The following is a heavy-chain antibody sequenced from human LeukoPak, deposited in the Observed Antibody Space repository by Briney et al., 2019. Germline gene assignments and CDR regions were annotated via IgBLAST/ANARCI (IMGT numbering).Heavy chain of an antibody. CDR1: RYTFTSYY. J-gene: IGHJ4*02. V-gene: IGHV1-46*01. Sequence: ASVKVSCKASRYTFTSYYMHWVRQAPGQGLEWRGIINPSGVSTSYAQKCQGRVTITADKSTSTAYMELSSLRSEDTAVYYCARGAVAGREFDYWGQGTLVTVSS. CDR3: ARGAVAGREFDY. D-gene: IGHD6-19*01. CDR2: INPSGVST.